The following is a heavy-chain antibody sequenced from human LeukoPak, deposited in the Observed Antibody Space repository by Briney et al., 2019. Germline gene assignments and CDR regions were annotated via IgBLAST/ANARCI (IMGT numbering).Heavy chain of an antibody. V-gene: IGHV3-48*04. CDR2: ISRSNTI. D-gene: IGHD6-19*01. J-gene: IGHJ4*02. Sequence: GGSLRLSCAASGVTLSRHGMHWVRQAPGKGLEWVADISRSNTIYYADSVKGRFTISRDNAKNALDLQMNSLRAEDTAVYYCARDPRGITVMADYFDYWGQGPLVPVSS. CDR3: ARDPRGITVMADYFDY. CDR1: GVTLSRHG.